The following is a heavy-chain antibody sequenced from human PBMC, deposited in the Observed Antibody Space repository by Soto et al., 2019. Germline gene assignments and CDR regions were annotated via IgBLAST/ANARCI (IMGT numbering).Heavy chain of an antibody. CDR2: IYSGGYT. CDR1: GFTVSNNY. J-gene: IGHJ4*02. V-gene: IGHV3-53*01. Sequence: EVQLVESGGGLIQPGGSLRLSCAVSGFTVSNNYMSWVRQAPGKGLEGVSVIYSGGYTAYGDSVKGRFTISRDNSKNILNLKRNGLGGDAPAVSSWAARGGGGGYWGQGTLVTVSS. CDR3: AARGGGGGY. D-gene: IGHD3-10*01.